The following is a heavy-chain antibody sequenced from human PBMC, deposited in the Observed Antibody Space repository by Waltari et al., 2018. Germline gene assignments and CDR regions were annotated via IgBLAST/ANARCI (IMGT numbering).Heavy chain of an antibody. D-gene: IGHD6-19*01. J-gene: IGHJ6*02. V-gene: IGHV1-2*02. CDR2: INPNSGGT. Sequence: QVQLVQSGAEVKKPGDSVKVSCKASGYTFTGYYMHWWPRAPGQGMEWINPNSGGTNYAQKFQGRVTMTRDTSISTAYMELSRLRSDDTAVYYCARAGIAVAGLILPYYYYGMDVWGQGTTVTVSS. CDR1: GYTFTGYY. CDR3: ARAGIAVAGLILPYYYYGMDV.